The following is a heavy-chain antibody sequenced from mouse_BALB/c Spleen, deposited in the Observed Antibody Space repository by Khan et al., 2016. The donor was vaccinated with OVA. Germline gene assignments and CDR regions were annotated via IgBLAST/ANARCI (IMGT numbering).Heavy chain of an antibody. CDR2: IDPSDSYT. J-gene: IGHJ3*01. Sequence: QVQLQQSGAELVKPGASVKLSCKASGYPLTSYWLHWVKQRPGQGLEWIGEIDPSDSYTNYNQKFKGKATVTVDKSSSKTYMQLSSLTSEDSAVYSCGRSFHYGSSTWFAYWGQGTLVTVSA. CDR3: GRSFHYGSSTWFAY. D-gene: IGHD1-1*01. V-gene: IGHV1-69*02. CDR1: GYPLTSYW.